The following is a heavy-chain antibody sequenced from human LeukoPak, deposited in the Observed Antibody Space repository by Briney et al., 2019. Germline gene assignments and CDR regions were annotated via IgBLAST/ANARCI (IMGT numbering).Heavy chain of an antibody. Sequence: GGSLRLSCAASGFTFSSYWMHWVRQAPGKGLVWVSRIHSDGSSTSYADSVKGRFTISRDNAKNTLCLQMNSLRAEDTAVYYCARGPMDGADYWGQGTRVTVSS. CDR2: IHSDGSST. CDR1: GFTFSSYW. J-gene: IGHJ4*02. CDR3: ARGPMDGADY. V-gene: IGHV3-74*01. D-gene: IGHD1-26*01.